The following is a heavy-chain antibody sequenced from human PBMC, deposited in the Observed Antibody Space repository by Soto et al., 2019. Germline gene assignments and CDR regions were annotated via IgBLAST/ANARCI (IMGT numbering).Heavy chain of an antibody. CDR2: IYYSGST. Sequence: SETLSLTCTVSGGSISSYYWSWIRQPPGKGLEWIGYIYYSGSTNYNPSLKSRVTISVDTSKNQFSLKLISVTAADTAVYYCARVRGSGSYYYYYYYMDVWGKGTTVTVSS. V-gene: IGHV4-59*01. CDR1: GGSISSYY. D-gene: IGHD3-10*01. J-gene: IGHJ6*03. CDR3: ARVRGSGSYYYYYYYMDV.